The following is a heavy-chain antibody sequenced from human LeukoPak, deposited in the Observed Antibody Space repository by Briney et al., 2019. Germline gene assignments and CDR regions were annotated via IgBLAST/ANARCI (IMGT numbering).Heavy chain of an antibody. CDR2: INGKRGDT. J-gene: IGHJ4*02. D-gene: IGHD7-27*01. CDR3: GRGHDWGVDY. V-gene: IGHV1-2*02. CDR1: GFTFTDHY. Sequence: ASVKVSCKASGFTFTDHYMHWVRQAPGQGLEWMGWINGKRGDTNYAQNFQDRVTMTRDTSTSTVYMELSRLTVDETAVYYCGRGHDWGVDYWGQGTLVTVSS.